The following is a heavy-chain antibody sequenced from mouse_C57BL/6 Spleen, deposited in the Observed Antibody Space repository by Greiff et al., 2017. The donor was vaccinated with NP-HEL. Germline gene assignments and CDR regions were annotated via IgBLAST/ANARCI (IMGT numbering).Heavy chain of an antibody. Sequence: QVQLQQSGAELVKPGASVKLSCKASGYTFTSYWMHWVKQRPGQGLEWIGMIHPNSGSTNYNEKFKSKATLTVDKSSSTAYMQLSSLTSEDSAVYYCARLYDYAWFAYWGQGTLVTVSA. J-gene: IGHJ3*01. CDR2: IHPNSGST. D-gene: IGHD2-4*01. V-gene: IGHV1-64*01. CDR1: GYTFTSYW. CDR3: ARLYDYAWFAY.